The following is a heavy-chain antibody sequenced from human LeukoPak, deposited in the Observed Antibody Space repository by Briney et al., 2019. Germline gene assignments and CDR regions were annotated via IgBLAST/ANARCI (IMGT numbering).Heavy chain of an antibody. CDR3: AIGFVQQQLVGLN. D-gene: IGHD6-13*01. CDR2: IIPIFGTA. J-gene: IGHJ4*02. CDR1: GGTFSSYA. V-gene: IGHV1-69*06. Sequence: SVKVSCKASGGTFSSYAISWVRQAPGQGLEWMGRIIPIFGTANYAQKFQGRVTITADKSTSTAYMELSGLRSEDTAVYYCAIGFVQQQLVGLNWGQGTLVTVSS.